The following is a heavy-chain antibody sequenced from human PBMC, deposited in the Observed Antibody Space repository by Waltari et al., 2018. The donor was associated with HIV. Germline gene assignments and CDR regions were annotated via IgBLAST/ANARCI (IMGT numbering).Heavy chain of an antibody. D-gene: IGHD4-17*01. CDR3: ATVPGDSVDF. J-gene: IGHJ4*02. V-gene: IGHV3-33*01. Sequence: VQLVESGGGVVQPGESLRLSCAASGFAFSAYGMHWVRQAPGKGLEWVAVIWYDGSYKYYADSVKGRFTISRDNSKNTLYLQMSSLRAEDTAVYYCATVPGDSVDFWGQGTLVTVSS. CDR1: GFAFSAYG. CDR2: IWYDGSYK.